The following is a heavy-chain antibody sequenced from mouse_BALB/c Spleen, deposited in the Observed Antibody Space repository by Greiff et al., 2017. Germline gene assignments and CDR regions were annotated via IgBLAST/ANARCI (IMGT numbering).Heavy chain of an antibody. CDR1: GFNIKDTY. CDR3: ARNDGYYYAMDY. CDR2: IDPANGNT. Sequence: AQLQQSGAELVKPGASVKLSCTASGFNIKDTYMHWVKQRPEQGLEWIGRIDPANGNTKYDPKFQGKATITADTSSNTAYLQLSSLTSEDTAVYYCARNDGYYYAMDYWGQGTSVTVSS. J-gene: IGHJ4*01. V-gene: IGHV14-3*02. D-gene: IGHD2-3*01.